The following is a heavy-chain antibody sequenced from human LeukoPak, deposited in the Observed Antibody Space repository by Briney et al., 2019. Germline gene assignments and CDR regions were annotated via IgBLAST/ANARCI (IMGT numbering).Heavy chain of an antibody. V-gene: IGHV4-59*01. CDR3: AREEYSSSSGWFDS. J-gene: IGHJ5*01. CDR1: GGSISSYY. CDR2: IYYSGST. D-gene: IGHD6-6*01. Sequence: SETLSLTCTVSGGSISSYYWSWIRQPPGKGLEWIGYIYYSGSTNYNPSLKSRVTISVDTSKNQFSLKLSSVTAADTAVYYCAREEYSSSSGWFDSWGQGTLVTVSS.